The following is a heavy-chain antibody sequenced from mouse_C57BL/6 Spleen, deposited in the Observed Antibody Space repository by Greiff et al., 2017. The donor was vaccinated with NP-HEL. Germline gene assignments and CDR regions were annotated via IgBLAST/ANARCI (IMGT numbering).Heavy chain of an antibody. J-gene: IGHJ2*01. CDR1: GYTFTSYW. Sequence: QVQLKESGAELAKPGASVKLSCKASGYTFTSYWMHWVKQRPGQGLEWIGYINPSSGYTKYIQKFKDKATLTADKSSSTAYMQLSSLTYEDSAVYYCARSITTVVATRYWGQGTTLTVSS. D-gene: IGHD1-1*01. V-gene: IGHV1-7*01. CDR3: ARSITTVVATRY. CDR2: INPSSGYT.